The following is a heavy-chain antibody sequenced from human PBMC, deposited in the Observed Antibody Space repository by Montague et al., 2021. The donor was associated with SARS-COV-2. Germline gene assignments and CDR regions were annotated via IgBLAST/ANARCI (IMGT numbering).Heavy chain of an antibody. D-gene: IGHD3-10*01. CDR1: GGSISSGGYA. CDR2: VYHSGST. J-gene: IGHJ6*02. Sequence: TLSLTCAVSGGSISSGGYAWNWIRQPPGKGLEWIGYVYHSGSTYYNPSLKSRVTISLDSSKNQFSLNLTSVTAADTAVYYCARGFMVRGGKVYYGVDVWGQGTTVNVSS. V-gene: IGHV4-30-2*01. CDR3: ARGFMVRGGKVYYGVDV.